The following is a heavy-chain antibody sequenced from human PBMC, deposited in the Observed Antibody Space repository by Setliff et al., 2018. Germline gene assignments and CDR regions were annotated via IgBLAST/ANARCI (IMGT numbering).Heavy chain of an antibody. Sequence: PSETLSLTCTVSGGSISGYYWSWIRQPPGKELEWIGYIYYSGTTNSIPSLKSRVTISVDTSKNQFSLKLSSVTAADTAVYYCARHHAQYYSDSSGYFYEDWYFDLWGRGTLVTVSS. CDR2: IYYSGTT. D-gene: IGHD3-22*01. J-gene: IGHJ2*01. CDR3: ARHHAQYYSDSSGYFYEDWYFDL. CDR1: GGSISGYY. V-gene: IGHV4-59*08.